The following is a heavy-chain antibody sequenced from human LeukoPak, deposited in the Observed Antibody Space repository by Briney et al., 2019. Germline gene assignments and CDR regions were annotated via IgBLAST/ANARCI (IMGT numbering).Heavy chain of an antibody. J-gene: IGHJ6*02. CDR1: GFTFSSYA. Sequence: GGSLRLSCAASGFTFSSYAMSWVRQAPGKGLEWVSAISGSSGSTYYADSVKGRFTISRDNSKNTLYLQMNSLRAEDTAVYYCAHFGGVTHYYGMDVWGQGTTVTVSS. V-gene: IGHV3-23*01. D-gene: IGHD3-16*01. CDR2: ISGSSGST. CDR3: AHFGGVTHYYGMDV.